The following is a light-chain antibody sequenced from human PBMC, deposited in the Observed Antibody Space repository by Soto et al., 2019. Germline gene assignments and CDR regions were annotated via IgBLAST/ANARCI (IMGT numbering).Light chain of an antibody. CDR3: SSHAGSNRV. Sequence: QSALTQPPSASGSPGQSVTISCTGTSSDVGGYNYVSWYQQHPGKAPKLMIYEVNKRPSGVPDRFSGSKSGNTASLTVSGLQAEDEGDYYCSSHAGSNRVFGTGTKVTVL. CDR2: EVN. J-gene: IGLJ1*01. V-gene: IGLV2-8*01. CDR1: SSDVGGYNY.